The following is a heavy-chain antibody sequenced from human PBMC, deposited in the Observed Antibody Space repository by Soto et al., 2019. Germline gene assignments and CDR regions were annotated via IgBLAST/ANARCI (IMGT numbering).Heavy chain of an antibody. V-gene: IGHV1-69*13. CDR2: IIPIFGTA. CDR1: GGTFSSYA. J-gene: IGHJ4*02. Sequence: SVKVSCKASGGTFSSYAISWVRQAPGQGLEWMGGIIPIFGTANYAQKFQGRVTITADESTSTAYMELSSLRSEDTAVYYCARGALDDFWSGYYQYYFDYWGQGTLVTVSS. CDR3: ARGALDDFWSGYYQYYFDY. D-gene: IGHD3-3*01.